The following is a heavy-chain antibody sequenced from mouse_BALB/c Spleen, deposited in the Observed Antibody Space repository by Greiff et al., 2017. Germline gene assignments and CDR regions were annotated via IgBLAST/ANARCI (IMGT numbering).Heavy chain of an antibody. D-gene: IGHD2-1*01. CDR2: VNPYNDGT. CDR3: ASYGNYGAY. CDR1: GYTFTSYV. Sequence: EVKLQESGPELVKPGASVKMSCKASGYTFTSYVMHWVKQKPGQGLEWIGYVNPYNDGTKYNEKFKGKATLTSDKSSSTAYMELSSLTSEDSAVYYCASYGNYGAYWGQGTLVTVSA. J-gene: IGHJ3*01. V-gene: IGHV1-14*01.